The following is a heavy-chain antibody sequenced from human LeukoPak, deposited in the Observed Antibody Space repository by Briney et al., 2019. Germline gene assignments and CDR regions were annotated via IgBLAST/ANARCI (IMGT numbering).Heavy chain of an antibody. CDR2: IYYSGST. D-gene: IGHD6-13*01. Sequence: SEILSLTCTVSGGSISSYYWSWIRQPPGKGLEWIGYIYYSGSTNYNPSLKSRVTISVDTSKNQFSLKLSSVTAADTAVYYCARTHYSSSWTPLYYYYYMDVWGKGTTVTVSS. V-gene: IGHV4-59*08. CDR1: GGSISSYY. J-gene: IGHJ6*03. CDR3: ARTHYSSSWTPLYYYYYMDV.